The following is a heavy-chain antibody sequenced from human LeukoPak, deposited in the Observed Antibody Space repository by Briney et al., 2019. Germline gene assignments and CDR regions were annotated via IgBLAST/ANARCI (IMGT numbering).Heavy chain of an antibody. D-gene: IGHD3-10*01. V-gene: IGHV3-43*02. Sequence: PGGSQRLSCAASGFTFDDYAMHWVRQAPGKGLEWVSLIGGDGGSTYYADSLKGRFTISRDNSKNSLYLQMNSLRTEDTALYYCAKDIGWFGEFDYWGQGALVNVSS. CDR2: IGGDGGST. CDR1: GFTFDDYA. J-gene: IGHJ4*02. CDR3: AKDIGWFGEFDY.